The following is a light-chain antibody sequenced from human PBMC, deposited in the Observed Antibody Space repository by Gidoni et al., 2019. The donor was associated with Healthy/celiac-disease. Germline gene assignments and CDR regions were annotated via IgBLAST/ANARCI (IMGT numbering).Light chain of an antibody. CDR3: QQRSNWPPGT. Sequence: EIVLTQSPATLSLSPGARATLSCRASQSVSSYLAWYQQKPGQAPRLLIYDASNRATGIPARFSGSGSGTDFTLTISSLEPEDFAVYYCQQRSNWPPGTVXGXTKVEIK. CDR2: DAS. V-gene: IGKV3-11*01. CDR1: QSVSSY. J-gene: IGKJ4*01.